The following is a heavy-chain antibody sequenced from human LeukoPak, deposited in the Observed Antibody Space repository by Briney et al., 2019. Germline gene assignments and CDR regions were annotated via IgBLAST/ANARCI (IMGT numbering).Heavy chain of an antibody. CDR2: ISGGGDAT. V-gene: IGHV3-23*01. CDR3: AKDDQQLIRN. Sequence: PGGSLRLSCAASDFSFITYAMSWVRQAPGKGLEWVSTISGGGDATYYADSVKGRFTISRDNSKNTLYLQMNSLRVEDTAVYYCAKDDQQLIRNWGQGTLVTVSS. D-gene: IGHD6-13*01. CDR1: DFSFITYA. J-gene: IGHJ4*02.